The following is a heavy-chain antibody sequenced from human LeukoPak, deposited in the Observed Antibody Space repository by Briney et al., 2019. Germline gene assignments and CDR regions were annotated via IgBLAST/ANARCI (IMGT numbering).Heavy chain of an antibody. CDR3: AKSHCSSTSCYAGDFDY. Sequence: GGSLRLSCAASGFTFSSYAMSWVRQAPGKGLEWVSAISGSGGSTYYADSVKGRFTISRDNSKNTLYLQMNSLRAEDTAVYYCAKSHCSSTSCYAGDFDYWGQGTLVTVSS. CDR1: GFTFSSYA. D-gene: IGHD2-2*01. J-gene: IGHJ4*02. V-gene: IGHV3-23*01. CDR2: ISGSGGST.